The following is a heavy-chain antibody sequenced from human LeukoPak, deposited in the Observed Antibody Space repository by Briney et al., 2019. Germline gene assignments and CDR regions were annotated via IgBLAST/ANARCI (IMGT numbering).Heavy chain of an antibody. CDR1: GYTFTSYA. V-gene: IGHV1-3*01. CDR2: INAGNGNT. CDR3: ARGVAAAGTAFDY. J-gene: IGHJ4*02. Sequence: ASVKVSCKASGYTFTSYAMHWVRQAPGQRLEWMGWINAGNGNTKYSQKFQGRVTITRDTSASTAYMELSSLRSEDTAAYYCARGVAAAGTAFDYWGQGTLVTVSS. D-gene: IGHD6-13*01.